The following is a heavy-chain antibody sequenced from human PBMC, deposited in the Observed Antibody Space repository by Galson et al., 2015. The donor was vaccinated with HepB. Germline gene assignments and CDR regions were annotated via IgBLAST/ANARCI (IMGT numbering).Heavy chain of an antibody. J-gene: IGHJ4*02. D-gene: IGHD3-3*01. CDR3: ARDPLPYYDFWSGFDY. Sequence: SLRLSCAASGFTFSSYGMHWVRQAPGKGLEWVAVIWYDGSNKYYADSVKGRFAISRDNSKNTLYLQMNSLRAEDTAVYYCARDPLPYYDFWSGFDYWGQGTLVTVSS. CDR1: GFTFSSYG. V-gene: IGHV3-33*01. CDR2: IWYDGSNK.